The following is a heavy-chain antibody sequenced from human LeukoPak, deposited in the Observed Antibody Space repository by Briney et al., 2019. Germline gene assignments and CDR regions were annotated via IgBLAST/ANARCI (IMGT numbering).Heavy chain of an antibody. Sequence: SQTLSLTCAISGDSVSSNNAAWNWIRQSPSRGLEWLGRTYYKSNYYNDYAVSVKSRITINPATSKNQFSLQLNSVTPEDTAVYSCARGTGIYRFDYWAREPWSPSPQ. V-gene: IGHV6-1*01. D-gene: IGHD1-26*01. J-gene: IGHJ4*02. CDR3: ARGTGIYRFDY. CDR1: GDSVSSNNAA. CDR2: TYYKSNYYN.